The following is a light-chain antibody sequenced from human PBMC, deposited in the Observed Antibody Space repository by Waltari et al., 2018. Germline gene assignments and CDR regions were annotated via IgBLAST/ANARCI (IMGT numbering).Light chain of an antibody. CDR2: WAS. J-gene: IGKJ2*01. CDR1: QRPLYSSNNKNY. V-gene: IGKV4-1*01. Sequence: DIVMTQSPDFLAVSLGERAPIHCKSIQRPLYSSNNKNYLAWYQQKLGQPPKLLFYWASTRESEFPDRFSGSGSGTDVTLTISSLQAEDVAVYYCQQYYGTPPYTFGQGTKLEIK. CDR3: QQYYGTPPYT.